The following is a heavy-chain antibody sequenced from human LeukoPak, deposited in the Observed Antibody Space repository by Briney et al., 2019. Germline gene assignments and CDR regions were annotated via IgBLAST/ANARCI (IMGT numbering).Heavy chain of an antibody. D-gene: IGHD6-6*01. CDR3: ARDPRVRQLLHNWFDP. V-gene: IGHV3-20*04. CDR1: GFTFDDYG. Sequence: PGGSLRLSCAASGFTFDDYGRSWVRQAPGKGLEWVSGINWNGGSTGYADSVKGRFTISRDNAKNSLYLQMNSLRAEDTALYYCARDPRVRQLLHNWFDPWGQGTLVTVSS. J-gene: IGHJ5*02. CDR2: INWNGGST.